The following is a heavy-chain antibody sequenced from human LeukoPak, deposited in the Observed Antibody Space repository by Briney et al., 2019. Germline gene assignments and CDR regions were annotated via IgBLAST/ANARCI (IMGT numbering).Heavy chain of an antibody. D-gene: IGHD5-18*01. J-gene: IGHJ4*02. CDR3: ARAKRGYSYVIDY. V-gene: IGHV3-66*01. CDR2: FYSDGSA. CDR1: GFTFDDYG. Sequence: PGGSLRLSCAASGFTFDDYGMSWVRQAPGKGLEWVSVFYSDGSAYFADSVKGRFTISRDNSKNTLYLQMNSLRAEDTAVYYCARAKRGYSYVIDYWGQGTLVTVSS.